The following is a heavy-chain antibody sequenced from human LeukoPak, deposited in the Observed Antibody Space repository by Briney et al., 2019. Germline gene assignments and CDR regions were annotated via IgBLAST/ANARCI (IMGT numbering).Heavy chain of an antibody. D-gene: IGHD3-22*01. Sequence: GGSLRLSCAASGFTFSSYAMSWVRQAPGKGLEWVSAISGSGGSTYYADSVKGRFTISRDNSKNTLYLQMNSLRAEDTAVYYCANEDYYDSSGYYPSGDYWGQGTLVTVSS. CDR1: GFTFSSYA. J-gene: IGHJ4*02. CDR2: ISGSGGST. CDR3: ANEDYYDSSGYYPSGDY. V-gene: IGHV3-23*01.